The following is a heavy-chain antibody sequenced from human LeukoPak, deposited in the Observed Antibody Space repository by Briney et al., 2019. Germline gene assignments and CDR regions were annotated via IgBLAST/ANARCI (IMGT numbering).Heavy chain of an antibody. Sequence: ASAKVSCKASGYTFTGYYMHWVRQAPGQGLEWMGWINPNSGATNYAQKFQGRVTMTRDTSISTAYMELSSLRSDDTAVYYCARDGTSTDDYWGQGTLVTVSS. CDR2: INPNSGAT. CDR3: ARDGTSTDDY. V-gene: IGHV1-2*02. CDR1: GYTFTGYY. D-gene: IGHD2-2*01. J-gene: IGHJ4*02.